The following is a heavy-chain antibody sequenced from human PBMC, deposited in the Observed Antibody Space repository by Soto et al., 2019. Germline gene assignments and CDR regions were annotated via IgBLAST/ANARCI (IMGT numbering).Heavy chain of an antibody. CDR3: ARAGVPGYYDSSGYVAHAFDI. CDR1: GYTFTSYG. Sequence: ASVKVSCKASGYTFTSYGISWVRQAPGQGLEWMGWISAYNGNTNYAQKLQGRVTMTTDPSTSTAYMELRSLRSDDTAVYYCARAGVPGYYDSSGYVAHAFDIWGQGTMVTVPS. J-gene: IGHJ3*02. V-gene: IGHV1-18*01. D-gene: IGHD3-22*01. CDR2: ISAYNGNT.